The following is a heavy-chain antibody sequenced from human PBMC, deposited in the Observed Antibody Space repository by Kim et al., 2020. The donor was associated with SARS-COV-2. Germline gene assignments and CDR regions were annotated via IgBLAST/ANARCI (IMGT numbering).Heavy chain of an antibody. V-gene: IGHV3-9*01. J-gene: IGHJ6*02. Sequence: GGSLRLSCAASGFTFDDYAMHWVRQAPGKGLEWVSGISWNSGSIGYADSVKCRFTILRDNAKNSLYLQMNSLRAEDTALYYCAKDAGYSSSWYGILYYGMDVWGQGTTVTVSS. CDR3: AKDAGYSSSWYGILYYGMDV. CDR1: GFTFDDYA. D-gene: IGHD6-13*01. CDR2: ISWNSGSI.